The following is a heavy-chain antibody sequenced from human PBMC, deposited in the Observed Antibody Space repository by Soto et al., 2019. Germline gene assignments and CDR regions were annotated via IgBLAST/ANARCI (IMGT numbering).Heavy chain of an antibody. V-gene: IGHV6-1*01. CDR2: AYYRSQWYY. D-gene: IGHD2-21*02. CDR1: GDSVSSNSAA. CDR3: TKQKGDSRTYNGMDV. Sequence: QVQLQQSGPGLVKPSQTLSLTCAISGDSVSSNSAAWNWIRQSPSRGLEWLGRAYYRSQWYYDSAVFVRSRITVIPDTSKNQFSLQLGSVTPEDTAVYFCTKQKGDSRTYNGMDVWGQGTTVIVSS. J-gene: IGHJ6*02.